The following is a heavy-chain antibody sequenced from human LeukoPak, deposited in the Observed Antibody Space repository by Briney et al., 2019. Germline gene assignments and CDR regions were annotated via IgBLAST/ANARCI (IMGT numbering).Heavy chain of an antibody. D-gene: IGHD1-26*01. V-gene: IGHV3-48*04. CDR2: ISSSGSTI. CDR1: GFTFSRYG. Sequence: PGGSLRLSCAASGFTFSRYGMSWVRQAPGKGLEWVSYISSSGSTIYYADSVKGRFTISRDNAKNTLYLQMKSLRAEDTAVYYCARGLGATIGGNYYYMDVWGKGTTVTVSS. J-gene: IGHJ6*03. CDR3: ARGLGATIGGNYYYMDV.